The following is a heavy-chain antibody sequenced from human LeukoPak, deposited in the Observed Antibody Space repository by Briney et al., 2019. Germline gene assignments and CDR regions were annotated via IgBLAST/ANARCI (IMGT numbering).Heavy chain of an antibody. V-gene: IGHV3-48*03. CDR3: ASSTGMIKFNY. Sequence: QAGGSLRLSCAASGFTFSSYEMNWVRQAPRQELEWVSYISSSGSTIYYADSVKGRFTISRDNAKNSLYLQMNSLRVEDTAVYYCASSTGMIKFNYWGQGTLVTVSS. D-gene: IGHD1-14*01. J-gene: IGHJ4*01. CDR1: GFTFSSYE. CDR2: ISSSGSTI.